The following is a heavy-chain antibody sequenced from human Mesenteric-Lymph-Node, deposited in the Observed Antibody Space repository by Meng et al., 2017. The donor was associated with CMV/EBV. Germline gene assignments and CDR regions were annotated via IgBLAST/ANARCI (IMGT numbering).Heavy chain of an antibody. CDR3: ARGGEENPLDF. J-gene: IGHJ4*02. CDR1: GYTFINYH. CDR2: IRRNNHDT. Sequence: ASVKVSCKASGYTFINYHITWVRLAPRHGLEWTGWIRRNNHDTTYPQKFKGRVTMSIDTSRSTAYMELRSLTSDDAAVYYCARGGEENPLDFWGQGTLVTVSS. D-gene: IGHD3-10*01. V-gene: IGHV1-18*01.